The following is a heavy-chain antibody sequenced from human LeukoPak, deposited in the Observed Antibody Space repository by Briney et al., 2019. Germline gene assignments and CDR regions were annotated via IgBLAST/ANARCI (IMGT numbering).Heavy chain of an antibody. V-gene: IGHV1-8*01. J-gene: IGHJ6*03. CDR3: ARRTVAQWLQRYYYYMDV. D-gene: IGHD6-19*01. CDR2: MNPNSGNA. Sequence: EASVKVSCKASGYTFTSYDINWVRQATGQGLEWMGWMNPNSGNAGYAQKFQGRVTMTRNTSISTAYMELSSLRSEDTAVYYCARRTVAQWLQRYYYYMDVWGKGTTVTISS. CDR1: GYTFTSYD.